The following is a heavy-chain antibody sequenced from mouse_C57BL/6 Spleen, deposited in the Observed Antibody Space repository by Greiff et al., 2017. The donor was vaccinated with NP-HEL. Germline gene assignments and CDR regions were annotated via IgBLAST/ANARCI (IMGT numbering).Heavy chain of an antibody. V-gene: IGHV5-6*01. J-gene: IGHJ2*01. CDR1: GFTFSSYG. CDR2: ISSGGSYT. CDR3: ARLYYDYDEGYFDY. Sequence: EVQRVESGGDLVKPGGSLKLSCAASGFTFSSYGMSWVRQTPDKRLEWVATISSGGSYTYYPDSVKGRFTISRDKAKNTLYLQMSSLKSEDTAMYYCARLYYDYDEGYFDYWGQGTTLTVSS. D-gene: IGHD2-4*01.